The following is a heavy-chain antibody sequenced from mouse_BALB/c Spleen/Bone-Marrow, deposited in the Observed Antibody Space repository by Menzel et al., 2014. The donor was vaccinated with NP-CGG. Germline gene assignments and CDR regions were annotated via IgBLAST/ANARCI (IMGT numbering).Heavy chain of an antibody. V-gene: IGHV5-6-2*01. CDR1: GFTFSSYG. CDR2: INRSGGST. Sequence: DVKLVESGGDLVKPGGSLKLSCAASGFTFSSYGMSWVRQTPEKRLELVAAINRSGGSTYYPDTVKGRFTISRDDAKNTLYLQMSSLKSEDTALYYCARHGSSYAMDYWGQGTSVTVSS. D-gene: IGHD1-1*01. J-gene: IGHJ4*01. CDR3: ARHGSSYAMDY.